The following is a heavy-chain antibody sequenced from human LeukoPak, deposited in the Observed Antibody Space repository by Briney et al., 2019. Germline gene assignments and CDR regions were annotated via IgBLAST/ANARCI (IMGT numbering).Heavy chain of an antibody. V-gene: IGHV3-23*01. D-gene: IGHD1-14*01. CDR2: ISSSGGTT. J-gene: IGHJ4*02. CDR3: AKNQNAWPINFDS. CDR1: VFTFSTYA. Sequence: VGSLRLSCAASVFTFSTYAVNWVGQAPGKGLEWVSAISSSGGTTYYAGPVKGGFSIPRANSKTTLHLRRNSLTAEATAIYYCAKNQNAWPINFDSWGQGTLVTVSA.